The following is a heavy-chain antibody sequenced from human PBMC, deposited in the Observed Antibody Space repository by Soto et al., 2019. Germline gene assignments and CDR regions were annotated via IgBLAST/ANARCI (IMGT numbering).Heavy chain of an antibody. CDR1: GFNFRGYA. CDR2: ISGSGSTT. D-gene: IGHD6-19*01. V-gene: IGHV3-23*01. Sequence: AGGSLRLSCAASGFNFRGYAMSWVRQAPGKGLEWLSAISGSGSTTYFADSVKGRFNSSRDNSKNTLYLQMTDLRAEDTGVYFCAKGLAAMAVAGTGPFDFWGQGNLVTVPQ. CDR3: AKGLAAMAVAGTGPFDF. J-gene: IGHJ4*02.